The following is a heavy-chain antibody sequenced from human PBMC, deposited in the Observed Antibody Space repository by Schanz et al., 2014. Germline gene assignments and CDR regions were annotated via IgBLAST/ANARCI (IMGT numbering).Heavy chain of an antibody. CDR3: VSQTGSPNY. CDR2: ISSSSSTI. D-gene: IGHD6-13*01. J-gene: IGHJ4*02. CDR1: GFTFSGYS. Sequence: VQLVESGGGVVQPGRSLRLSCAASGFTFSGYSMNWVRQAPGKGLEWVAYISSSSSTIHYADSVKGRFTISRDNAKNSLYLQMDSLRAEDTAVYFCVSQTGSPNYWGQGTLVTVSS. V-gene: IGHV3-48*01.